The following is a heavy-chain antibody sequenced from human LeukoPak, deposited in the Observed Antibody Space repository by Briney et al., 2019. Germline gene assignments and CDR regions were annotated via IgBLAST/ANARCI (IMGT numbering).Heavy chain of an antibody. CDR2: GSKE. Sequence: GSKEFYTDSVKGRFTISRDNSKNTLNLQMNSLRAEDTAVYYCARVRIVGAKDAFDIWGQGTMVTVSS. V-gene: IGHV3-30*07. CDR3: ARVRIVGAKDAFDI. D-gene: IGHD1-26*01. J-gene: IGHJ3*02.